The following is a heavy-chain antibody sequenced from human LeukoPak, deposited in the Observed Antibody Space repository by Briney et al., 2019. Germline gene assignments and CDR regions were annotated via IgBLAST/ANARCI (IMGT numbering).Heavy chain of an antibody. D-gene: IGHD6-19*01. V-gene: IGHV3-53*01. CDR3: ARDAYSSGWYPSRWSAYYFDY. CDR1: GFTVSSNY. Sequence: PGGSLRLSCAASGFTVSSNYMSWVRQAPGKGLEWVSVIYSGGSTYYADSVKGRFTISRDNAKNSLYLQMNSLRAEDTAVYYCARDAYSSGWYPSRWSAYYFDYWGQGTLATVSS. CDR2: IYSGGST. J-gene: IGHJ4*02.